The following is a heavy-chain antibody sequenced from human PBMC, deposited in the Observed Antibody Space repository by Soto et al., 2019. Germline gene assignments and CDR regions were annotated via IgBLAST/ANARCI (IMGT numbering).Heavy chain of an antibody. CDR3: VQSRCGGDCLTFYSSHAYYSLDV. D-gene: IGHD2-21*02. V-gene: IGHV2-5*02. CDR2: VYWDDDK. J-gene: IGHJ6*02. Sequence: SGPTLVNPTQTLTLTCSISGFSLSTSGVGVGWIRQPPGKALEWLALVYWDDDKRYNPSLRSRLTITKDTSKKQVVLTMTNMDPVDTATYYCVQSRCGGDCLTFYSSHAYYSLDVWGQGTTVTVSS. CDR1: GFSLSTSGVG.